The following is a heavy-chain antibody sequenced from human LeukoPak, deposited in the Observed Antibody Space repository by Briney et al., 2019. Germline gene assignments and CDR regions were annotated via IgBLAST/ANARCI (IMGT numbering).Heavy chain of an antibody. CDR1: GFTVSSDY. V-gene: IGHV3-53*05. Sequence: GGSLRLSCAASGFTVSSDYMSWVRQAPGKGLEWVSVIYSGGSTYYADSVKGRFTISRDKSKNTVYLQMTSLRFEDTAMYYCARNWFDPWGQGTLVTVSS. CDR2: IYSGGST. CDR3: ARNWFDP. J-gene: IGHJ5*02.